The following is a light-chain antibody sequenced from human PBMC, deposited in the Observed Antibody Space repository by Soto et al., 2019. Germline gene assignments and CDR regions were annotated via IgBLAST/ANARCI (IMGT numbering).Light chain of an antibody. Sequence: EIVLTQSPGTLSASPGERATLSCRASQSVNSRLAWYQHKPGQAPRLLISGASNRASGIPARFSAWGSGTDFTLTISRVDPADFAFYYCQQYFTSPITFGQGTRLEIK. CDR3: QQYFTSPIT. CDR2: GAS. CDR1: QSVNSR. J-gene: IGKJ5*01. V-gene: IGKV3-20*01.